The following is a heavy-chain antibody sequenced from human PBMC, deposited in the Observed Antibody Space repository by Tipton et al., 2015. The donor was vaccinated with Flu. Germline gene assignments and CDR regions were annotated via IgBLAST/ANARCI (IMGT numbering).Heavy chain of an antibody. V-gene: IGHV3-43D*04. CDR3: AKGDGSGYFDL. CDR1: GFIFDDYD. CDR2: VTWGGDTT. D-gene: IGHD1-26*01. J-gene: IGHJ2*01. Sequence: SLRLSCAASGFIFDDYDMNWVRQPPGKGLEWVSQVTWGGDTTYYKDSVKGRFTISRDNTKNSLFLQMNSLRDEDTAFYYCAKGDGSGYFDLWGRGTLVSVSS.